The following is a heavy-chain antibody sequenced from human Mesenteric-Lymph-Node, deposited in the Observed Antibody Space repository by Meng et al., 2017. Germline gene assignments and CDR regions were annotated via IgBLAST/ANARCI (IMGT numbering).Heavy chain of an antibody. CDR3: ARQIFEFGYGGNSPFDY. J-gene: IGHJ4*02. CDR2: IYYSGSN. CDR1: GGSIRSTSYY. V-gene: IGHV4-39*01. Sequence: QLQLQESGPGLVKPAETPSLTCTGSGGSIRSTSYYWGGIRQPPGKGPEWIGSIYYSGSNYHNPSLKSRLTISVDTSKRQLALKLSSVTAADTAVYYCARQIFEFGYGGNSPFDYWGQGTLVTVSS. D-gene: IGHD4-23*01.